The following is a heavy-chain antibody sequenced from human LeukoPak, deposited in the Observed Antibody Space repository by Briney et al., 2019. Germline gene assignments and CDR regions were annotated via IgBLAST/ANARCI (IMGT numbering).Heavy chain of an antibody. Sequence: SETLSLTRTVSGGSISSSSYYWGWIRQPPGKGLEWIGSIYYSGSTYYNPSLKSRVTISVDTSKNQFSLKLSSVTAADTAVYYCARHRGGVLRFLEWLLYYFDYWGQGTLVTVSS. CDR3: ARHRGGVLRFLEWLLYYFDY. D-gene: IGHD3-3*01. V-gene: IGHV4-39*01. CDR2: IYYSGST. J-gene: IGHJ4*02. CDR1: GGSISSSSYY.